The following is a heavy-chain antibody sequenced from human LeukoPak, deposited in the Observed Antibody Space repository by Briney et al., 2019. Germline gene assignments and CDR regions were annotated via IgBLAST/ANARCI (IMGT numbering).Heavy chain of an antibody. V-gene: IGHV3-23*01. J-gene: IGHJ5*02. CDR2: IGGSGDST. D-gene: IGHD2-2*01. CDR1: GFTFSSYA. CDR3: AKLYREYCFSTNCPNWFDP. Sequence: GGSLRLSCVASGFTFSSYAMSWVRPGPAKGLEWVSAIGGSGDSTYYADSVKGRFTISRDNSRNRVYLQMNSLRAEDTAVYYCAKLYREYCFSTNCPNWFDPWGQGTLVTVSS.